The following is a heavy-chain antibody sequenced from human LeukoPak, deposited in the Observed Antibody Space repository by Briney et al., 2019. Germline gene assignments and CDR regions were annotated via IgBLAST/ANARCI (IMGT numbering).Heavy chain of an antibody. Sequence: GGSLRLSCAACGFTFSSYGMQWVRQATGKGREWVAVISYDGSNKYYADSAKGRFTISRDNSKNTLYLQMNSLRAEDTAVYYCAKDQGYSGYDSGAFDYWGQGTLVTVSS. V-gene: IGHV3-30*18. CDR1: GFTFSSYG. J-gene: IGHJ4*02. CDR2: ISYDGSNK. D-gene: IGHD5-12*01. CDR3: AKDQGYSGYDSGAFDY.